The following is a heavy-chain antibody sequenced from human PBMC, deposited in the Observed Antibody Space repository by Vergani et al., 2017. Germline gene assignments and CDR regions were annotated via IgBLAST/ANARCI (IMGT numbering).Heavy chain of an antibody. CDR2: ISGSGDST. D-gene: IGHD5-12*01. V-gene: IGHV3-23*01. J-gene: IGHJ6*02. CDR3: AKANPRNSGYDYLYYYHAMDV. Sequence: EVQLLESGGDLVQPGGSLRLSCAASGFTFNHYAMNWVRQAPGKGLEWVSGISGSGDSTYYAGSVKGRFTISRDSSKNTMYLQMNRLSAGDTAVYYCAKANPRNSGYDYLYYYHAMDVWGQGTTVTVSS. CDR1: GFTFNHYA.